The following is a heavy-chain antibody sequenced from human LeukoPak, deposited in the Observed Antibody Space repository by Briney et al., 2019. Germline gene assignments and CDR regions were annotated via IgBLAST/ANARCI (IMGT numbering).Heavy chain of an antibody. J-gene: IGHJ5*02. CDR3: ARVEHRYSGTDGWSDP. Sequence: ASVKVSCKASGYTFTGYYMHWVRQAPGQGLKWMGWINPNSGGTNYAQKFQDRVTMTRDTSISTAYMELSRLRSDDTAFYYCARVEHRYSGTDGWSDPWGQGTLVTVSS. CDR1: GYTFTGYY. CDR2: INPNSGGT. V-gene: IGHV1-2*02. D-gene: IGHD1-26*01.